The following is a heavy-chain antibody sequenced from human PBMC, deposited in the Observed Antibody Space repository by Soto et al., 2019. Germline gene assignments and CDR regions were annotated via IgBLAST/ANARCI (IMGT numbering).Heavy chain of an antibody. Sequence: GGSLRLSCAASGFTFSSYAMHWVRQAPGKGLEWVAVISYDGSNKYYADSVKGRFTISRDNSKNTLYLQMNSLRAEDTAVYYCARQGAGYGMDVWGQGTTVTVSS. CDR3: ARQGAGYGMDV. J-gene: IGHJ6*02. CDR2: ISYDGSNK. V-gene: IGHV3-30-3*01. D-gene: IGHD1-26*01. CDR1: GFTFSSYA.